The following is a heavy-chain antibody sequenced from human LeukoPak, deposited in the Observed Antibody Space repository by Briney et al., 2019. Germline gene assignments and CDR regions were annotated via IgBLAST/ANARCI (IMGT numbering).Heavy chain of an antibody. Sequence: SETLSLTCTVSGGSISSYYWSWIRQPPGKGLEWIGYIYYSGSTNYNPSLKSRVTISVDTPKNQFSLKLSSVTAADTAVYYCARESSSGWFDPWGQGTLVTVSS. V-gene: IGHV4-59*01. D-gene: IGHD6-6*01. CDR1: GGSISSYY. CDR3: ARESSSGWFDP. CDR2: IYYSGST. J-gene: IGHJ5*02.